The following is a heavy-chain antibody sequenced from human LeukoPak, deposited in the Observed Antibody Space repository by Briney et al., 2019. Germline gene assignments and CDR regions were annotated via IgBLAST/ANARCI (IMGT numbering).Heavy chain of an antibody. CDR1: GGSISSGGYY. J-gene: IGHJ4*02. Sequence: PSETLSLTCTVSGGSISSGGYYWSWIRQHPGKGLEWIGYIYYSGSTYYNPSLKSRVTISVDTSKNQFSLKLSSVTAADTAVYYCARDHPYCTNAVCYPSFDYWGQGTLVTVSS. CDR3: ARDHPYCTNAVCYPSFDY. CDR2: IYYSGST. D-gene: IGHD2-8*01. V-gene: IGHV4-31*03.